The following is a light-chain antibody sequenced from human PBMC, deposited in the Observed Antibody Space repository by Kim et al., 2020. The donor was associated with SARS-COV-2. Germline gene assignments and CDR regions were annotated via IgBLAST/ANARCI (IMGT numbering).Light chain of an antibody. CDR3: QQYDRSPLT. CDR1: QTISSGQ. Sequence: EIVLTQSPGTLSLSPGDRATLSCRASQTISSGQLAWYQQKPGQAPRLLISGASSRATGIPDRFSGSGSGTDFTLTISRLEPDDFALYFCQQYDRSPLTFGGGTKVDIK. V-gene: IGKV3-20*01. CDR2: GAS. J-gene: IGKJ4*01.